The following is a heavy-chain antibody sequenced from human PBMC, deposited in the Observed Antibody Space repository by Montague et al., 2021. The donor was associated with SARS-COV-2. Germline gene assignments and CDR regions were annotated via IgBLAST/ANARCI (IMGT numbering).Heavy chain of an antibody. J-gene: IGHJ4*02. D-gene: IGHD3-22*01. CDR1: GDSVSSYSAA. V-gene: IGHV6-1*01. CDR3: ARGVYYDGSGYYSFDY. Sequence: CAISGDSVSSYSAARNWIRQSPSIGLEWLGRTYYRPKWYNDYALSVKSRITINPDTSKNHFSLQLNSVTPEDTAIYYCARGVYYDGSGYYSFDYWGQGTLVTVSS. CDR2: TYYRPKWYN.